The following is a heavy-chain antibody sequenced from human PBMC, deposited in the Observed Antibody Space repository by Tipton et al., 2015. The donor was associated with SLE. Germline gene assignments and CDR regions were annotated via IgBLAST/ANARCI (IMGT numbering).Heavy chain of an antibody. Sequence: LRLSCTVSGGSITTGSYYWSWIRQPAGKGLEWIGRLYTTGSTYYNPSLKSRVSMSVDTSKNQFSLRLSSVTAADTAVYYCARPAVYGDSRGGFDIWGQGTMVTVSS. CDR1: GGSITTGSYY. CDR3: ARPAVYGDSRGGFDI. V-gene: IGHV4-61*02. CDR2: LYTTGST. J-gene: IGHJ3*02. D-gene: IGHD4-17*01.